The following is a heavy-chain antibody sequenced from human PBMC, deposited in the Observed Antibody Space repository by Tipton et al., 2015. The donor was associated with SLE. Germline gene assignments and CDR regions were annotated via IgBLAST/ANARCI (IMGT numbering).Heavy chain of an antibody. Sequence: SLRLSCAASGFTFSHYYMHWVRQTPGKGLVWVSRISSDGTDITYADSVKGRFTVARDNAKNALYLQMNSLRAEDTAVYYCGGLGYCSGGSCSWGQGTLVTVSS. CDR1: GFTFSHYY. D-gene: IGHD2-15*01. CDR3: GGLGYCSGGSCS. CDR2: ISSDGTDI. J-gene: IGHJ5*02. V-gene: IGHV3-74*01.